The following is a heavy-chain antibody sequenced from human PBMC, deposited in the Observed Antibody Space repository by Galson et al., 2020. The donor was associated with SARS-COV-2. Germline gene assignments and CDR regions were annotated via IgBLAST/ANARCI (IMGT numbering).Heavy chain of an antibody. CDR2: INTNTGNP. CDR3: ARGAGAWFGELLDY. CDR1: GYTFNNYA. J-gene: IGHJ4*02. V-gene: IGHV7-4-1*02. Sequence: KVSCKASGYTFNNYALNWVRQAPGQGLEWMAWINTNTGNPTYAQDFTGRFVFSLDTSVSTAYLQINSLKAEDTAVYYCARGAGAWFGELLDYWGQGTLVTVSS. D-gene: IGHD3-10*01.